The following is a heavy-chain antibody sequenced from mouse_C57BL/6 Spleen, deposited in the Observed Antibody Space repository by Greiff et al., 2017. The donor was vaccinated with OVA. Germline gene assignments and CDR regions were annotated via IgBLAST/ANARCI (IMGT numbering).Heavy chain of an antibody. CDR1: GYTFTSYW. Sequence: QVQLQQSGAELVKPGASVKLSCKASGYTFTSYWMHWVKQRPGQGLEWIGMIHPNSGSTNYNEKFKSKATLTVDKSSSTAYMQISSLTSEDSAVYYCARCLLLRAMDYWGQGTSVTVSS. V-gene: IGHV1-64*01. CDR2: IHPNSGST. CDR3: ARCLLLRAMDY. J-gene: IGHJ4*01. D-gene: IGHD1-1*01.